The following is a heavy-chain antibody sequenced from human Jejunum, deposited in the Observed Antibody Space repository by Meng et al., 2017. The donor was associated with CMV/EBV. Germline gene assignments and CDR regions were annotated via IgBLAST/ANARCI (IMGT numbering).Heavy chain of an antibody. CDR2: VDYTGGA. CDR3: ARDSLTGGSNY. V-gene: IGHV4-61*01. D-gene: IGHD3-9*01. Sequence: PVSGASVSSSTYCSSWIRQPPGKGLEWIGYVDYTGGANYNSSLESRVTISVDISKNQISLKVNTVTAADTAVYFCARDSLTGGSNYWGQGTLVTVSS. J-gene: IGHJ4*02. CDR1: GASVSSSTYC.